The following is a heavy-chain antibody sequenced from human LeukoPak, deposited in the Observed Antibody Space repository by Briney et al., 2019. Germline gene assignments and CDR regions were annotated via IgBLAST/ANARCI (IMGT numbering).Heavy chain of an antibody. J-gene: IGHJ4*02. CDR3: ARGDHWNHLEKYYFGY. V-gene: IGHV1-8*01. CDR2: VNPNSGNT. D-gene: IGHD1-1*01. Sequence: ASVKVTCKASGFTFTSYDINWVRQATGQGLEWMGWVNPNSGNTGYAQRLQGRVTMTRNTSISTAYMELSSLRSEDTAVYYCARGDHWNHLEKYYFGYWGQGTLVTVYS. CDR1: GFTFTSYD.